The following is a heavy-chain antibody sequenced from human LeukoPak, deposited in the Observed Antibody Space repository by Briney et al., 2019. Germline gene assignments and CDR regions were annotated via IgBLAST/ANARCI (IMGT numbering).Heavy chain of an antibody. CDR3: AKVSSRYYDSSGYIDY. J-gene: IGHJ4*02. V-gene: IGHV3-23*01. D-gene: IGHD3-22*01. CDR2: ISGSGGST. Sequence: GGSLRLSCAASGFTFSSYAMSWVRQAPGKGLEWVSAISGSGGSTYYADSVKGRFTISRDNSKSTLYLQMNSLRAEDTAVYYCAKVSSRYYDSSGYIDYWGQGTLVTVSS. CDR1: GFTFSSYA.